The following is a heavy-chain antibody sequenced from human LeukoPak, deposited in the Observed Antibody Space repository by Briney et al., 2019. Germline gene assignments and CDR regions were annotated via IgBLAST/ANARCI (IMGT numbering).Heavy chain of an antibody. Sequence: AGGSLRLSCAASGFTFSSYSMNWVRQAPGKGLEWVSSISSSSSYIYYADSVKGRFTISRDNAKNSLYLQMNSLRAEDTAVYYCARDRRDGCISGDFDYWGQGTLVTVSS. CDR1: GFTFSSYS. V-gene: IGHV3-21*01. CDR2: ISSSSSYI. J-gene: IGHJ4*02. CDR3: ARDRRDGCISGDFDY. D-gene: IGHD5-24*01.